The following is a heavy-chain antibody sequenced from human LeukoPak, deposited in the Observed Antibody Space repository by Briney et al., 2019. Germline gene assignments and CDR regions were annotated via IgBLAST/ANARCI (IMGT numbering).Heavy chain of an antibody. CDR3: ARGGENILTGQDYFDY. CDR1: GFTFNSLC. J-gene: IGHJ4*02. D-gene: IGHD3-9*01. V-gene: IGHV3-33*08. Sequence: ALGLPFSTAGFTFNSLCMPRVPQAPGQGLGGVAGIWYGGSNKYYADSVKGRFTISRDNSKNTLYLQINSLRAEDTAVYYCARGGENILTGQDYFDYWGQGTLVTVSS. CDR2: IWYGGSNK.